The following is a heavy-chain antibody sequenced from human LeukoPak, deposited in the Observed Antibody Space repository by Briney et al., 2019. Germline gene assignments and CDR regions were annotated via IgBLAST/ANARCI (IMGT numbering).Heavy chain of an antibody. J-gene: IGHJ3*02. CDR2: IYTGGNT. V-gene: IGHV3-53*01. Sequence: GGSLRLSCAASGFIVSSNYMNWVRQAPGKGLEWVSVIYTGGNTYYADSVKGRFTISRDNSKNTLYLQMHSLRAEDTAVYYCATLSRGQSFDIWGKGTMVTVSS. CDR3: ATLSRGQSFDI. D-gene: IGHD6-19*01. CDR1: GFIVSSNY.